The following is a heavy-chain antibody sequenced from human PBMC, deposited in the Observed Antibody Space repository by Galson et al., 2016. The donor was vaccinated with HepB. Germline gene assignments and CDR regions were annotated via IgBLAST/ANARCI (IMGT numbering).Heavy chain of an antibody. CDR3: ARTEAFSYGSAEHFQH. CDR2: ISAHNGNT. V-gene: IGHV1-18*01. J-gene: IGHJ1*01. D-gene: IGHD5-18*01. CDR1: GYTLSIYG. Sequence: SVKVSCKASGYTLSIYGINWVRQAPGQGLEWMGWISAHNGNTNYAQKLQGRVTMTTDTSTSTAYLELRSLRSDDTAVYYCARTEAFSYGSAEHFQHWGQGSLVTVSS.